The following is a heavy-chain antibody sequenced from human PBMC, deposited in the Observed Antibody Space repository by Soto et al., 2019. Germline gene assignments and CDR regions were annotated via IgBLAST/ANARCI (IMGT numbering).Heavy chain of an antibody. J-gene: IGHJ3*02. D-gene: IGHD2-15*01. CDR3: ATLGYCSGGSCYVGDAFAI. Sequence: GGSLRLTCAASGFTVSSNYMSWVRQAPGKGLEWVSVNYSGGSTYYADSVKGRFTISRDNSKNTLYLQMNSLRAEDTAVYYCATLGYCSGGSCYVGDAFAIWGQGTLVTVS. CDR1: GFTVSSNY. V-gene: IGHV3-66*01. CDR2: NYSGGST.